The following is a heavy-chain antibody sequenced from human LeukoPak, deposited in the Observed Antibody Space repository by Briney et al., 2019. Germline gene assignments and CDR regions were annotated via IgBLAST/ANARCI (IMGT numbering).Heavy chain of an antibody. CDR3: AKYFTFYGDSRGYYFDF. Sequence: PGGSLRLSCAASGFTFSGYAMSWVRQTPGKGLEWVSATSARGGDTYYADSVKGRFTISRDNSKNTVYLQMNSLRAEDTALYYCAKYFTFYGDSRGYYFDFWGQGTLATVSS. CDR1: GFTFSGYA. J-gene: IGHJ4*02. D-gene: IGHD4-17*01. V-gene: IGHV3-23*01. CDR2: TSARGGDT.